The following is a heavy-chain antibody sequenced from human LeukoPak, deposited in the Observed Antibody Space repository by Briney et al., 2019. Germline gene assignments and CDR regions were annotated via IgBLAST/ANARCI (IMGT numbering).Heavy chain of an antibody. CDR2: ISAYNGNT. D-gene: IGHD3-9*01. Sequence: ASVKVSCKASGYIFASYGISWVRQAPGQGLEWMGWISAYNGNTNYAQKLRGRVTMTTDTSTSTAYMELRSLRSDDTAVYYCARDEDYHILTGYERFDYWGQGTLVTVSS. V-gene: IGHV1-18*01. CDR1: GYIFASYG. J-gene: IGHJ4*02. CDR3: ARDEDYHILTGYERFDY.